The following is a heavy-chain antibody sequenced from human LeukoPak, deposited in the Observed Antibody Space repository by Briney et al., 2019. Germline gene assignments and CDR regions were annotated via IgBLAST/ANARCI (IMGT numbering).Heavy chain of an antibody. V-gene: IGHV3-48*04. D-gene: IGHD3-10*01. CDR1: GFTFSSYW. Sequence: GGSLRLSCAASGFTFSSYWMHWVRQAPGKGLEWVSYISSSGSTIYYADSVKGRFTISRDNAKNSPYLQMNSLRAEDTAVYYCARQARARWGFGELCWGQGTLVTVSS. CDR2: ISSSGSTI. CDR3: ARQARARWGFGELC. J-gene: IGHJ4*02.